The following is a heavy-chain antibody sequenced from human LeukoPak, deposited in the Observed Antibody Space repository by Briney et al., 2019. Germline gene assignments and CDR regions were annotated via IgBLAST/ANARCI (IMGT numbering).Heavy chain of an antibody. J-gene: IGHJ6*02. V-gene: IGHV5-51*01. CDR1: GYSFSIHW. CDR3: ARHQPQGGMDV. Sequence: GESLKISCKGSGYSFSIHWIAWVRQMPGRGLEWMGIIYPYDSDTRFSPSFQGQVTISVDKSINTAYLQWGSLKASDTAMYYCARHQPQGGMDVWGQGTTVTVSS. CDR2: IYPYDSDT.